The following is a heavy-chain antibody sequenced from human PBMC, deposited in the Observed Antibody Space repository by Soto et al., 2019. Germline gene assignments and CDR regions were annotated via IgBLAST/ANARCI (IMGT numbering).Heavy chain of an antibody. CDR1: GGSISSGGYY. CDR2: IYYSGTT. Sequence: KPSETLSLTCTVSGGSISSGGYYWSWIRQHPGKGLEWIGYIYYSGTTYYNPSLKSRVTISVDTSKNQFSLKLSSVTAADTAVYYCARDSSWQQEAMGYYYYYDMDVWGQGTTVTVSS. D-gene: IGHD6-13*01. CDR3: ARDSSWQQEAMGYYYYYDMDV. J-gene: IGHJ6*02. V-gene: IGHV4-31*03.